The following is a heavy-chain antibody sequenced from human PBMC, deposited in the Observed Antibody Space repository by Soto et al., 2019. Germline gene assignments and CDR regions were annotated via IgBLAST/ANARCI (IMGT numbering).Heavy chain of an antibody. CDR1: GGTFSSYA. J-gene: IGHJ4*02. CDR2: IIPIFGTA. CDR3: ARAFEGYCSGGSCYLSPY. Sequence: SVKVSCKASGGTFSSYAISWVRQAPGQGLEWMGGIIPIFGTANYAQKFQGRVTITADESTSTAYMELSSLRSEDTAVYYCARAFEGYCSGGSCYLSPYWGQGTLVTVSS. V-gene: IGHV1-69*13. D-gene: IGHD2-15*01.